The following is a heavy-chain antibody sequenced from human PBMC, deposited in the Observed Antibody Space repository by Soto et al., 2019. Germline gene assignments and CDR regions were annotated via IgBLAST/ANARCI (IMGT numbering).Heavy chain of an antibody. CDR1: GFTFSSYA. CDR2: VSIGGST. V-gene: IGHV3-23*01. D-gene: IGHD2-8*02. Sequence: DVQLLESGGGLVQPEGSLRLSCAASGFTFSSYAMGWVRQGPGKGLEWVAVVSIGGSTHYADSVRGRFTISRDISKNTLALQMNSLSAEDLAVYFCWKRRGVGGHLDCWGQSSLVPVSS. J-gene: IGHJ4*02. CDR3: WKRRGVGGHLDC.